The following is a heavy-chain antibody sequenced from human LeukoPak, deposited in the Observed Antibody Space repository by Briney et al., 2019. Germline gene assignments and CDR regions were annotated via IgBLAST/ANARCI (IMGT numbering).Heavy chain of an antibody. V-gene: IGHV1-8*01. CDR3: ARGKKLYGSGSYNY. Sequence: ALVKVSCKASGYTFTSYDINWVRQATGQGLEWMGWMNPNSGNTGYAQKFQGRVTMTRNTSISTAYMELSSLRSEDTAVYYCARGKKLYGSGSYNYWGQGTLVTVSS. D-gene: IGHD3-10*01. CDR1: GYTFTSYD. CDR2: MNPNSGNT. J-gene: IGHJ4*02.